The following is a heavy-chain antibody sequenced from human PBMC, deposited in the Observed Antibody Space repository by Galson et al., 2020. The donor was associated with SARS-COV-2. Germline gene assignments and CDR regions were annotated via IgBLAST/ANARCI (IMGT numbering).Heavy chain of an antibody. CDR3: ARGKAVAGGMVFYYYGMDV. CDR2: ISAYNGNT. V-gene: IGHV1-18*01. CDR1: GYTFTSYG. D-gene: IGHD6-19*01. Sequence: ASVKVSCKASGYTFTSYGISWVRQAPGQGLEWMGWISAYNGNTNYAQKLQGRVTMTTDTSTSTAYMELRSLRSDDTAVYYCARGKAVAGGMVFYYYGMDVWGQGTTVTVSS. J-gene: IGHJ6*02.